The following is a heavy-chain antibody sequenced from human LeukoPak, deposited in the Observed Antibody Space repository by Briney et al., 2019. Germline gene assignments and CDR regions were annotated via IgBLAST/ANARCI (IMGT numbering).Heavy chain of an antibody. CDR2: IYYRGTT. CDR3: ARGETYYYDSSGIRGDYFDC. J-gene: IGHJ4*02. D-gene: IGHD3-22*01. V-gene: IGHV4-39*07. Sequence: PSETLSLTCTVSGGSISSSSYYWGWIRQPPGEGLDWIGSIYYRGTTYYNPSLKSRVTISVDTSKNQFSLKVISVTAADTAVYYCARGETYYYDSSGIRGDYFDCWGQGTLVTVSS. CDR1: GGSISSSSYY.